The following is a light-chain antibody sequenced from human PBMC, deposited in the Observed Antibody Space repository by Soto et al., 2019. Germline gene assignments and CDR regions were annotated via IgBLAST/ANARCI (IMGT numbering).Light chain of an antibody. CDR1: QSIDTW. Sequence: IRMTQSPSTLSASIGDGVTITCRASQSIDTWLAWYQQKPGKAPKLLIYEASSLQTGVPSRLSGSGSGTEFTPTISCLQPADFAADYCHDYSFYSSTFGLGTKVEVK. CDR2: EAS. CDR3: HDYSFYSST. V-gene: IGKV1-5*03. J-gene: IGKJ4*01.